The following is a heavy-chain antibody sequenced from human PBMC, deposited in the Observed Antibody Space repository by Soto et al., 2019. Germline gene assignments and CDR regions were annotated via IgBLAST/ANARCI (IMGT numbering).Heavy chain of an antibody. V-gene: IGHV3-23*01. CDR3: AKDSDILAISTAIGQQLDT. J-gene: IGHJ5*02. Sequence: LRLSCAASGFTFSHYAMTWVRQGRWKGLEWVSVISGSGGTSYYADSVKGRFTISRDNPKKMLYLQMNSLRGEDTAIYYCAKDSDILAISTAIGQQLDTWGQGTRVTVS. CDR1: GFTFSHYA. CDR2: ISGSGGTS. D-gene: IGHD3-9*01.